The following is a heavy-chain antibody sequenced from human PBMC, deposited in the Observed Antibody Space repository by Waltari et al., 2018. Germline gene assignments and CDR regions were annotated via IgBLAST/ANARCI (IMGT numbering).Heavy chain of an antibody. CDR2: IYYSGST. J-gene: IGHJ6*02. CDR1: GGSLSRSSYY. CDR3: ARDGDYDFWSGVTLYYYYGMDV. D-gene: IGHD3-3*01. Sequence: QLQLQESGPGLVKPSETLSLTCTVSGGSLSRSSYYWGWIRQPPGKGLEGIGSIYYSGSTYYNPSLKSRVTISVDTSKNQFSLKLSSVTAADTAVYYCARDGDYDFWSGVTLYYYYGMDVWGQGTTVTVSS. V-gene: IGHV4-39*07.